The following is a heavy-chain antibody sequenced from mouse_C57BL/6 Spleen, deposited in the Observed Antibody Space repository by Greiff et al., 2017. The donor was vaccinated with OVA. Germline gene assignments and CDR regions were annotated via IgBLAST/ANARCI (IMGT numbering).Heavy chain of an antibody. CDR1: GYAFTNYL. J-gene: IGHJ4*01. D-gene: IGHD2-4*01. Sequence: VQLQQSGAELVRPGTSVKVSCKASGYAFTNYLIEWVKQRPGQGLEWIGVINPGSGGTNYNEKFKGKATLTADKSSSTAYMQLSSLTSEDSAVYFCARGDYDGGYYAMDYWGQGTSVTVSS. V-gene: IGHV1-54*01. CDR2: INPGSGGT. CDR3: ARGDYDGGYYAMDY.